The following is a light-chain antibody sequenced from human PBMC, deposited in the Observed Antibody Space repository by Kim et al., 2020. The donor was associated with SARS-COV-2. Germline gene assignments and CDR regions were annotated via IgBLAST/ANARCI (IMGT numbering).Light chain of an antibody. V-gene: IGKV4-1*01. CDR1: QSVFYSSNNKNY. Sequence: DIVMTQSPDSLAVSLGERATINCKSSQSVFYSSNNKNYLAWYQQKPGQPPKLLIYWASTRESGVPDRFSGSGSGTDFTLTISSLQPEDFATYYCQPSYSTPLTFGGGTKVDIK. CDR3: QPSYSTPLT. J-gene: IGKJ4*01. CDR2: WAS.